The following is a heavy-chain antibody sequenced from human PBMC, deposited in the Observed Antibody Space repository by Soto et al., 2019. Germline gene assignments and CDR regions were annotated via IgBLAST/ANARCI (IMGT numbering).Heavy chain of an antibody. CDR2: IKQDGSEK. CDR3: ARVYLELLIYPFGELDTTQLMDFTLPPT. D-gene: IGHD1-7*01. V-gene: IGHV3-7*02. CDR1: GFTFSSYW. J-gene: IGHJ4*02. Sequence: EVQLVESGGGLVQPGGSLRLSCAASGFTFSSYWMSWVRQAPGKGLEWVANIKQDGSEKYYVDSVKGRFTISRDNAKNSLYLQMNSLRAEDTAVYYCARVYLELLIYPFGELDTTQLMDFTLPPTWGQGTLVTVSS.